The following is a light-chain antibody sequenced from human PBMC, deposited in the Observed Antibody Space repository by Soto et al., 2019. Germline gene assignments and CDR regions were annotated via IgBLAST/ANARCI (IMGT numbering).Light chain of an antibody. V-gene: IGLV1-40*01. CDR3: QSYDNTLSVL. CDR1: SSNIGAGYD. CDR2: DNN. J-gene: IGLJ2*01. Sequence: QAVVTQPPSVSGAPGQRVTISCTGSSSNIGAGYDVHWYQQLPGTAPKLLIYDNNNRPSGVPDRFSGSKSGTSASLAITGLQAEDEADYYCQSYDNTLSVLFGGGTQLTVL.